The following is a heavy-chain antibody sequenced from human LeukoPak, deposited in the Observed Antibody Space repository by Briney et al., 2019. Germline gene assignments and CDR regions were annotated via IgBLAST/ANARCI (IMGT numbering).Heavy chain of an antibody. Sequence: KPSETLSLTCTVSGGSISSYYWSWIRQPPGKGLEWIGYIYYSGSTNYNPSLKSRVTISVDTSKNQFSLKLSPVTAADTAVYYCAGVIGVVVPAAISPPINYYYGMDVWGQGTTVTVSS. J-gene: IGHJ6*02. V-gene: IGHV4-59*01. D-gene: IGHD2-2*01. CDR1: GGSISSYY. CDR3: AGVIGVVVPAAISPPINYYYGMDV. CDR2: IYYSGST.